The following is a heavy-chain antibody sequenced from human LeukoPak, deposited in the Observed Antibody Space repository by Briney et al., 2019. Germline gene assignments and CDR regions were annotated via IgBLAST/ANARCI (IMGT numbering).Heavy chain of an antibody. V-gene: IGHV3-53*01. CDR1: GFTVSSNY. CDR3: ASKGGKYCSGGSCYSQ. D-gene: IGHD2-15*01. CDR2: IYSGGST. J-gene: IGHJ4*02. Sequence: AGGSLRLSCAASGFTVSSNYMSWVRQAPGKGLEWVSVIYSGGSTYYADSVKGRFTISRDNSKNTLYVQMNSLRAEDTAVYYCASKGGKYCSGGSCYSQWGQGTLVTVSS.